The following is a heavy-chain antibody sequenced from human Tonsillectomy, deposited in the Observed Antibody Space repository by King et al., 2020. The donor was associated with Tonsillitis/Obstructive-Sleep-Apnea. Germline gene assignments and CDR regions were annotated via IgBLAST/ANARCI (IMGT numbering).Heavy chain of an antibody. CDR3: AHLHAPHFPIVVPAAYNWFDP. CDR2: IYWDDDK. D-gene: IGHD2-2*01. J-gene: IGHJ5*02. Sequence: TLKESGPTLVKPTQTLTLTCTFTGFSLSTSGVGVGWIRQPPGKALEWLALIYWDDDKRYSPSLKSRLTITKDTSKNQVVLTMTNMDPVDTATYYCAHLHAPHFPIVVPAAYNWFDPWGQGTLVTVSS. V-gene: IGHV2-5*02. CDR1: GFSLSTSGVG.